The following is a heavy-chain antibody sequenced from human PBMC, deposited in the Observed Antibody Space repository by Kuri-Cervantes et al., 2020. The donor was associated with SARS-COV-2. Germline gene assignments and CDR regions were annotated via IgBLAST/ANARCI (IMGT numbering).Heavy chain of an antibody. J-gene: IGHJ6*03. V-gene: IGHV3-53*01. CDR2: IYSGGST. Sequence: GESLKISCTASGFTFGDYAMSWVRQAPGKGLEWVSVIYSGGSTYYADSVKGRFTISRDNSKNTLYLQMNSLRAEDTAVYYCARLLKSRTTVTTSVYWYYYYMDVWGKGTTVTVSS. CDR1: GFTFGDYA. D-gene: IGHD4-17*01. CDR3: ARLLKSRTTVTTSVYWYYYYMDV.